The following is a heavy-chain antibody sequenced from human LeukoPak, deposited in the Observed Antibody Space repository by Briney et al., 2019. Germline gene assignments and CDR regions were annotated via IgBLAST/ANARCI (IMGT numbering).Heavy chain of an antibody. J-gene: IGHJ3*01. Sequence: ASVKISCKASGYTFTDYYIHWMRQAPGQGLEWMGWINPKRGVTTYAQKFQGRVTMTRDTSITTAYMELTRLRSDDTTIYYCARERNYGDYGNAFDVWGQGTKVTVSS. CDR2: INPKRGVT. CDR3: ARERNYGDYGNAFDV. CDR1: GYTFTDYY. D-gene: IGHD4-17*01. V-gene: IGHV1-2*02.